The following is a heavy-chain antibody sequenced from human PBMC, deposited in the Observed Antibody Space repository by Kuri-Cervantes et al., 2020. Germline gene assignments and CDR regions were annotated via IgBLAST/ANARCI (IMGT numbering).Heavy chain of an antibody. D-gene: IGHD3-16*02. CDR1: GYTFTSYG. J-gene: IGHJ4*02. CDR3: ARAGGHYDYVWGSYRLTYFDY. Sequence: ASVKVSCKASGYTFTSYGISWVRQAPGQGLEWMGWISAYNGNTNYAQKLQGRVTMTTDTSTSTAYMELRSLRSDDTAVYYCARAGGHYDYVWGSYRLTYFDYWGQGTLLSVSS. V-gene: IGHV1-18*01. CDR2: ISAYNGNT.